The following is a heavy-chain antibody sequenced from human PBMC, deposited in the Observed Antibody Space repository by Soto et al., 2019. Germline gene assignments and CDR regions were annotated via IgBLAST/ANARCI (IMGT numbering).Heavy chain of an antibody. CDR1: GFSLTTSGVG. CDR3: AHRRRDGANWGDSDFDY. D-gene: IGHD7-27*01. CDR2: IYWDDDK. V-gene: IGHV2-5*05. J-gene: IGHJ4*02. Sequence: QITLKESGPTLVKPTQTLTLTCTFSGFSLTTSGVGVGWIRQPPGKALEWLAIIYWDDDKRYGPSLKSRLTIAKDTRKTRLVLTLNDMDPVYTATYFCAHRRRDGANWGDSDFDYCGQGSLVTVSS.